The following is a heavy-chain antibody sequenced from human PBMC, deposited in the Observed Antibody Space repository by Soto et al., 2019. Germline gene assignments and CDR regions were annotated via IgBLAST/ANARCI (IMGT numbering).Heavy chain of an antibody. CDR1: GFTFSRYD. CDR2: IGTGGDT. V-gene: IGHV3-13*04. D-gene: IGHD6-6*01. Sequence: EVQLVESGGGLVQPGGSLRLSCAASGFTFSRYDIHWVRQGTGKGLEWVSGIGTGGDTYYAGSVKGRFTISRENAKSSAYLRMNSLRAADTAVYYCARGALGFDPWGQGILVTVSS. CDR3: ARGALGFDP. J-gene: IGHJ5*02.